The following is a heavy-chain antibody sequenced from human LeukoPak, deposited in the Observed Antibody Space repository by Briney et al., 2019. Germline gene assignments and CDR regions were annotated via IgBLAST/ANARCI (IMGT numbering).Heavy chain of an antibody. D-gene: IGHD6-13*01. J-gene: IGHJ3*02. CDR1: GFTFSSYA. V-gene: IGHV3-30*04. CDR3: ARARRIAAAGTGRGDAFDI. CDR2: ISYDGSNK. Sequence: QAGGSLRLSCAASGFTFSSYAMHWVRQAPGKGLEWVAVISYDGSNKYYADSVKGRFTISRDNSKNTLYLQMNSLRAEDTAVYYCARARRIAAAGTGRGDAFDIWGQGTMVTVSS.